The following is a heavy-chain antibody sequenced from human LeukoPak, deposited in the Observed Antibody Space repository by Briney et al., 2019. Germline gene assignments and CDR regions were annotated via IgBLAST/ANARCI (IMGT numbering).Heavy chain of an antibody. CDR1: GGSISSSSYY. CDR2: VYYSGST. J-gene: IGHJ4*02. V-gene: IGHV4-39*01. D-gene: IGHD3-22*01. Sequence: SETLSLTCTVSGGSISSSSYYWGWIRQPPGKGLEWIGSVYYSGSTYYNPSLKSRVTISVDTSKNQFSLKLSSVTAADTAVYYCARLGPTAYYYDSSGYYYVDYWGQGTLVTVSS. CDR3: ARLGPTAYYYDSSGYYYVDY.